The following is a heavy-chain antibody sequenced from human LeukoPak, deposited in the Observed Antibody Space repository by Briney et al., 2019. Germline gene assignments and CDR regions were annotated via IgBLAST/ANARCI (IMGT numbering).Heavy chain of an antibody. J-gene: IGHJ5*02. D-gene: IGHD5-18*01. CDR3: AREKLWPNWFDP. Sequence: SETLSLTCTVPGGSISSYYWSWIRQPAGKGLEWIGRIYTSGSTNYNPSLKSRVTMSVDTSKNQFSLKLSSVTAADTAVYYCAREKLWPNWFDPWGQGTLVTVSS. V-gene: IGHV4-4*07. CDR1: GGSISSYY. CDR2: IYTSGST.